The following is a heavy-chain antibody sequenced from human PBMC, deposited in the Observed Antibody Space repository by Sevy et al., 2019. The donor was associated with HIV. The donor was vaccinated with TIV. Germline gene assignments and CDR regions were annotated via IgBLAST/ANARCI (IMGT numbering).Heavy chain of an antibody. CDR1: GYNFNTYT. V-gene: IGHV1-3*01. Sequence: ASVKVSCKATGYNFNTYTIHWVRQAPGQSLEWMAWLNPGNGNTKYSQQFRGRVTITRDTSARTLYMELTSLTSEDTAVYFCARDPYARRGFDYWGQGTLLTVSS. D-gene: IGHD3-16*01. CDR3: ARDPYARRGFDY. J-gene: IGHJ4*02. CDR2: LNPGNGNT.